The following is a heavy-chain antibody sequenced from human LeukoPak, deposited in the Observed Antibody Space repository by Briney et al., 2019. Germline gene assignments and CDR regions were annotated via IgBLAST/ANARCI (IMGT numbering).Heavy chain of an antibody. J-gene: IGHJ4*02. CDR1: GYSFTNYW. CDR3: ARRHKRGAYSYGVDY. V-gene: IGHV5-51*01. D-gene: IGHD5-18*01. CDR2: IYPGDSDT. Sequence: GESLKISCKGSGYSFTNYWIAWVRQMPGKGLEWMGIIYPGDSDTRYSPSFQGQDTISADKSISTAYLQWNSLKASDTAMYYCARRHKRGAYSYGVDYWGQGTLVTVSS.